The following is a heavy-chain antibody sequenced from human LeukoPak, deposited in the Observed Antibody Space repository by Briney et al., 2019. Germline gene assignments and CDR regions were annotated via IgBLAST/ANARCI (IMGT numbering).Heavy chain of an antibody. CDR2: IYYSGST. V-gene: IGHV4-39*07. CDR3: AREEILTGFNWFDP. J-gene: IGHJ5*02. CDR1: GGSISSSSYY. Sequence: SETLSLTCTVSGGSISSSSYYWGWIRQPPGKGLEWIGSIYYSGSTYYNPSLKSRVTISVDTSKNQFSLKLSSVTAADTAVYYCAREEILTGFNWFDPWGQGTLVTVSS. D-gene: IGHD3-9*01.